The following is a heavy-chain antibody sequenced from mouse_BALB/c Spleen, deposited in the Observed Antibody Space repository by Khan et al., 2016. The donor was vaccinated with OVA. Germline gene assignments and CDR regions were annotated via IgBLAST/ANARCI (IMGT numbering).Heavy chain of an antibody. V-gene: IGHV1-7*01. Sequence: VKLQESGAELAKPGASVKMSCKASGYTFINYWILWVKQRPGKGLEWIGYINPSTGYTEYNQNFKEKATLTAEKSSSTAYMQLSSLTSEDSAVYYCARRGLRWDFDYWGQGTTLTVSS. D-gene: IGHD1-1*01. CDR2: INPSTGYT. CDR3: ARRGLRWDFDY. J-gene: IGHJ2*01. CDR1: GYTFINYW.